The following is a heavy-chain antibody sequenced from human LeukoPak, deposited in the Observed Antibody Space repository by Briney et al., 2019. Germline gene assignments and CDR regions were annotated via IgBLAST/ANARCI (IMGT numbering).Heavy chain of an antibody. CDR1: GYTFTSYY. Sequence: GESLKISCKGSGYTFTSYYISWVRQAPGQGLEWMAWISAYNGNTKYAQKFQGRVTMTTDTSTSTAYMELRSLRSDDTAVYYCARDPLRFGELLGYFDYWGQGTLVTVSS. CDR2: ISAYNGNT. J-gene: IGHJ4*02. V-gene: IGHV1-18*01. CDR3: ARDPLRFGELLGYFDY. D-gene: IGHD3-10*01.